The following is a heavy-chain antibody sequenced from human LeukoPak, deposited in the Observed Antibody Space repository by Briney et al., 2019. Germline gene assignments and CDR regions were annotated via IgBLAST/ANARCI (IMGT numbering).Heavy chain of an antibody. CDR2: VSYSGST. J-gene: IGHJ5*02. V-gene: IGHV4-59*08. Sequence: PSETLSLTCTVSGDSISTYYWSWIRQPPGKGLEWLGYVSYSGSTNYNPSLKSRVTISVDTSKNQFSLKLSSVTATDTAVYYCVRGYCSGSNCRNWFDPWGQGTLVTVSS. D-gene: IGHD2-15*01. CDR3: VRGYCSGSNCRNWFDP. CDR1: GDSISTYY.